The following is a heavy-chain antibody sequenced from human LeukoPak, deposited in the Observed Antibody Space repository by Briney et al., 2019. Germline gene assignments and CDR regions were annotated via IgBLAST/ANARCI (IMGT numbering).Heavy chain of an antibody. Sequence: GGSLRLSCAASGFTVSSTYMSWVRQAPGKGLEWVSVIESGGRTYYADSVKGRFTISRDSSKNTLYLQMNSLRAEDTAFYFCARENGHIYGYAFLDQWGQGTLVTVSS. V-gene: IGHV3-53*01. J-gene: IGHJ4*02. D-gene: IGHD5-18*01. CDR2: IESGGRT. CDR1: GFTVSSTY. CDR3: ARENGHIYGYAFLDQ.